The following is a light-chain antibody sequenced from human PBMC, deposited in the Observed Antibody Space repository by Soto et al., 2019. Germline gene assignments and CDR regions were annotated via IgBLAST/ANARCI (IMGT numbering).Light chain of an antibody. V-gene: IGLV1-40*01. CDR2: SNS. Sequence: QSVLTQPPSVSGAPGQRVTISCTGSSSNIGAGYGVHWYQQLPGTAPKLLIYSNSNRPSGVPDRFSGSKSGTSASLAITGLQAEDEADYYCQSYDTSLSGSVFGGGTKLTVL. CDR3: QSYDTSLSGSV. J-gene: IGLJ3*02. CDR1: SSNIGAGYG.